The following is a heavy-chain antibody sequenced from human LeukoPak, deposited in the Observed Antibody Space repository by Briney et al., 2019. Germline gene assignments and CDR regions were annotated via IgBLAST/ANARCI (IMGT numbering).Heavy chain of an antibody. Sequence: GGSLRLSCAASGFTFTKYWMAWVRQAPGKGLEWVANIQQDGSEAYYADSVTGRFTISRDNAKNSLYLQMNSLRAEDTAVYYCSNGIYDKSYWGQGTLATVSS. CDR1: GFTFTKYW. D-gene: IGHD2/OR15-2a*01. V-gene: IGHV3-7*01. CDR3: SNGIYDKSY. CDR2: IQQDGSEA. J-gene: IGHJ4*02.